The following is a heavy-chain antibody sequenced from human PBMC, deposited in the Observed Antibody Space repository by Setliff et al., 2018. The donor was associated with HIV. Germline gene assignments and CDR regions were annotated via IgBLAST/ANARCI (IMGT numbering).Heavy chain of an antibody. D-gene: IGHD6-19*01. CDR2: IYSSGSGRT. J-gene: IGHJ4*02. CDR3: ARSLLPSITVAGTIGY. CDR1: GGSVTSSTYY. V-gene: IGHV4-39*02. Sequence: PSETLSLTCTVSGGSVTSSTYYWGWIRQPPGKGLEWIGNIYSSGSGRTYYSPSLKSRVTISVDTSKNHFSLKLSSVTAADTAVYYCARSLLPSITVAGTIGYWGQGSLVTVSS.